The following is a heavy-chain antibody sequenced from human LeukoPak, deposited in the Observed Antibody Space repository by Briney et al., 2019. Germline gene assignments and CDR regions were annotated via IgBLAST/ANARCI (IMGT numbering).Heavy chain of an antibody. Sequence: PGGSLRLSCAASGFTFSDYYMSWIRQAPGRGLEWVSYISSSGSTIYYADSVKGRFTISRDNAKNSLYLQMNSLRAEDTAVYYCARVPSMTAAGLTFYYYYMDVWGKGTTVTVSS. V-gene: IGHV3-11*01. CDR2: ISSSGSTI. CDR1: GFTFSDYY. CDR3: ARVPSMTAAGLTFYYYYMDV. D-gene: IGHD6-13*01. J-gene: IGHJ6*03.